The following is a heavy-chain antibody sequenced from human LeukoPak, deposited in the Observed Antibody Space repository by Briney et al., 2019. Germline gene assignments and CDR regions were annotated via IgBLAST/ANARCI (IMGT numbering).Heavy chain of an antibody. CDR3: ARDRYYGGNSEFDY. CDR2: INHSGST. D-gene: IGHD4-23*01. Sequence: SETLSLTCAVYGGSFSGYYRSWIRQPPGKGLEWIGEINHSGSTNYNPSLKSRVTISVDTSKNQFSLKLSSVTAADTAVYYCARDRYYGGNSEFDYWGQGTLVTVSS. CDR1: GGSFSGYY. V-gene: IGHV4-34*01. J-gene: IGHJ4*02.